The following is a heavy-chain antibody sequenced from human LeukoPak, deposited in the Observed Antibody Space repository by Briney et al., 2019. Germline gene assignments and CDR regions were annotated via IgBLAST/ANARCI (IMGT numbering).Heavy chain of an antibody. CDR3: AELGITMIGGV. V-gene: IGHV3-48*04. J-gene: IGHJ6*04. CDR1: GFTFSSYS. Sequence: PGGSLRLSCAASGFTFSSYSMNWVRQAPGKGLEWLSYITGGSSTITYYADSVKGRFTISRDNRRNSLYLQMNSLRAEDTAVYYCAELGITMIGGVWGKGTTVTISS. D-gene: IGHD3-10*02. CDR2: ITGGSSTIT.